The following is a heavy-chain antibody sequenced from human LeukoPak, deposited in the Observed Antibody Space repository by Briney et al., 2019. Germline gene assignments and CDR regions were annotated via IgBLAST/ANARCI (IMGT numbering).Heavy chain of an antibody. CDR2: IVGSGGNM. J-gene: IGHJ3*02. CDR3: AKTKGPFDI. D-gene: IGHD2-8*01. CDR1: GFTFSSYA. V-gene: IGHV3-23*01. Sequence: GGSLRLSCAASGFTFSSYAMSWVRQAPGKGLEWVSAIVGSGGNMYYADSVKGRFIISRDNSKNTLFLQMNSLRAEDTAVYYCAKTKGPFDIWGQGTMVTVSS.